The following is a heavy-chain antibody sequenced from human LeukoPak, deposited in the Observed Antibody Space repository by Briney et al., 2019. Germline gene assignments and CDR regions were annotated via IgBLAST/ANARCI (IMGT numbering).Heavy chain of an antibody. CDR3: AREADWNDAHY. CDR1: VYTFTVYY. J-gene: IGHJ4*02. Sequence: ASVTVSFTSSVYTFTVYYMHWVRQAPGQGKEWMGWINPNSGGTNYAQKFQGRVTMTRDTSISTAYMELSRLRSDDTAVYYCAREADWNDAHYWGQGTLVTVSS. CDR2: INPNSGGT. V-gene: IGHV1-2*02. D-gene: IGHD1-1*01.